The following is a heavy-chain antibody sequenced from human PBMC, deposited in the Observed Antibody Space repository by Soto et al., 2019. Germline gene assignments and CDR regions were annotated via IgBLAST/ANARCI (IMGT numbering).Heavy chain of an antibody. CDR1: GFTFSNYA. CDR2: ISYDGSNK. D-gene: IGHD6-13*01. V-gene: IGHV3-30-3*01. Sequence: SLRLSCAASGFTFSNYAMHWVRQAPGKGLEWVAVISYDGSNKYYADSVKGRFTISRDNSKNTLYLQMNSLRAEDTAVYYCAKENGYSSSWFEFDYWGQGTLVTVSS. J-gene: IGHJ4*02. CDR3: AKENGYSSSWFEFDY.